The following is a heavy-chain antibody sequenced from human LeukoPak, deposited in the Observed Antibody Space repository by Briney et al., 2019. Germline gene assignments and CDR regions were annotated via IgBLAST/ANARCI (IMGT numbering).Heavy chain of an antibody. CDR2: IYHSGST. Sequence: SETLSLTCAVSGHSISSGYYWGWIRQPPGKGLEWIGSIYHSGSTYYNPSLKSGVTISVDTSKNQISLKLSSVTAADTAVYYCARGGGIAAAAYYYYYMDVWGKGTTVTVSS. D-gene: IGHD6-13*01. J-gene: IGHJ6*03. CDR1: GHSISSGYY. V-gene: IGHV4-38-2*01. CDR3: ARGGGIAAAAYYYYYMDV.